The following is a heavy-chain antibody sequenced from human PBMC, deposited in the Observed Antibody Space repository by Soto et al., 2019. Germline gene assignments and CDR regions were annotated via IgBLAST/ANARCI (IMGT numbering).Heavy chain of an antibody. CDR1: GFIFENFG. Sequence: LSLSCAASGFIFENFGMSWVRQAPGKGLEWISSISGSGFKKYYADSVKGRFTISRDNSKSTVYLELNNLSAEDTAVYHCAKNQGVELVPLATVDWFDPWGQGSVVTVSS. V-gene: IGHV3-23*01. CDR3: AKNQGVELVPLATVDWFDP. D-gene: IGHD1-26*01. J-gene: IGHJ5*02. CDR2: ISGSGFKK.